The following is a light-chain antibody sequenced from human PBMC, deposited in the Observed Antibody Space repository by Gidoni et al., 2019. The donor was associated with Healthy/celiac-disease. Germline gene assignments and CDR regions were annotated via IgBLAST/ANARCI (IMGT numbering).Light chain of an antibody. V-gene: IGLV5-45*01. CDR1: SGINVGTYR. CDR3: MIWNSSGLLV. Sequence: QAVLTQPASLSASPVASASLPCTLRSGINVGTYRIYWYQQNPGSPPQYLLRYKSHPDKQQGSGVPSRFSGAKDASANAGILLSSGLQSEDEADYYWMIWNSSGLLVFGGGTKLTVL. J-gene: IGLJ3*02. CDR2: YKSHPDK.